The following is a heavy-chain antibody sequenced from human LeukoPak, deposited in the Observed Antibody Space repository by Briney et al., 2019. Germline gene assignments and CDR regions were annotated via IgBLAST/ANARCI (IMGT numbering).Heavy chain of an antibody. CDR2: IYYSGST. J-gene: IGHJ4*02. CDR3: ARHFTRVAARPYYFDY. Sequence: SETLSLTCTVSGGSISSSSYYWGWIRQPPGKGLEWIGSIYYSGSTYYNPSLKSRVTISVDTSKNQFPLKLSSVTAADTAVYYCARHFTRVAARPYYFDYWGQGTLVTVSS. CDR1: GGSISSSSYY. D-gene: IGHD6-6*01. V-gene: IGHV4-39*01.